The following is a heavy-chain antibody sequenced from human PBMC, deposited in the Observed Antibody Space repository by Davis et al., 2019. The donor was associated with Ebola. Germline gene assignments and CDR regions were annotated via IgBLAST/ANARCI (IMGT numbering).Heavy chain of an antibody. CDR2: ISSSSSYI. J-gene: IGHJ4*02. D-gene: IGHD6-19*01. V-gene: IGHV3-21*01. CDR1: GFTFSSYG. CDR3: ARDRSAVAGREIDY. Sequence: GESLKISCAASGFTFSSYGMHWVRQAPGKGLEWVSSISSSSSYIYYADSVKGRFTISRDNAKNSLYLQMNSLRAEDTAVYYCARDRSAVAGREIDYWGQGTLVTVSS.